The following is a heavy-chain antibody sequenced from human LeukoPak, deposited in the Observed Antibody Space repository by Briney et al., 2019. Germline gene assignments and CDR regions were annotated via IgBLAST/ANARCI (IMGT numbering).Heavy chain of an antibody. CDR3: ATDSYYYDSSGSSGPLFPTH. Sequence: SVKVSCKASGFTFTSSAMQWVRQARGQRLEWIGWIVLGSGNTNYAQKFRDRATITRDMSTTTAYMELSSLRSEDTAVYYCATDSYYYDSSGSSGPLFPTHWGQGTLVTVSS. D-gene: IGHD3-22*01. CDR1: GFTFTSSA. CDR2: IVLGSGNT. J-gene: IGHJ1*01. V-gene: IGHV1-58*02.